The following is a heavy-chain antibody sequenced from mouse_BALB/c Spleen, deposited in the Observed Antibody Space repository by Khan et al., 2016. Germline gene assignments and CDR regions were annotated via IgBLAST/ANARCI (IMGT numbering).Heavy chain of an antibody. Sequence: EVELVESGGGLVKPGGSLKLSCAASGFTFSSYAMSWVRQSPEKRLEWVAEISSGGSYTYYPDTVTGRFTISRDTAKNTLYLELSSLTSEDTAMYYCAKSYDSYAMDYWGQGTSVTVSS. D-gene: IGHD2-4*01. CDR3: AKSYDSYAMDY. CDR2: ISSGGSYT. J-gene: IGHJ4*01. V-gene: IGHV5-9-4*01. CDR1: GFTFSSYA.